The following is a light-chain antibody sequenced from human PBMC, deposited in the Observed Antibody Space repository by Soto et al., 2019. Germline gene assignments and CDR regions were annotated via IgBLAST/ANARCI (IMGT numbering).Light chain of an antibody. V-gene: IGKV3-15*01. Sequence: EIVVTQSPATLSVSPGERATLSCRASQSVSSNLAWYQHKPGQAPRLLIYGASSRATGVPARFSGSGSGTEFTLTITSLQPEDCAVYYCQQYNNWPPPFGQGTKVEIK. CDR2: GAS. J-gene: IGKJ1*01. CDR1: QSVSSN. CDR3: QQYNNWPPP.